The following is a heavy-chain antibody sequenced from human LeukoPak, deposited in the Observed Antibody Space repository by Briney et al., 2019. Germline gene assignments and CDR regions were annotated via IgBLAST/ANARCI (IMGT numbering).Heavy chain of an antibody. CDR1: GFTFSSYW. D-gene: IGHD4-17*01. CDR3: AKDYGDYAYYFHY. V-gene: IGHV3-7*03. CDR2: IKQDGSEK. Sequence: GGSLRLSCAASGFTFSSYWMNWVRQAPGKGLEWVANIKQDGSEKNYVDFVKGRFTISRDNAKNSLDLQTNSLRAEDTAVYYCAKDYGDYAYYFHYWGQGTLVTVSS. J-gene: IGHJ4*02.